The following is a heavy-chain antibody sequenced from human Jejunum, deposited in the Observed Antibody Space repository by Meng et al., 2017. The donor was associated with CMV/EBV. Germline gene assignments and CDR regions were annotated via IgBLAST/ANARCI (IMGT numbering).Heavy chain of an antibody. V-gene: IGHV3-66*01. Sequence: QLVEGGGGLFQPGGSRLSSCAASGFSVSSTFMGWVRQAPGKGLGWVSMIYSGSGTDYADSVKGRFTISRDNSKNTLYLQMNSLGAEDTAVYYCASPPPIGAALDYWGQGTLVTVSS. CDR1: GFSVSSTF. CDR2: IYSGSGT. J-gene: IGHJ4*02. D-gene: IGHD6-6*01. CDR3: ASPPPIGAALDY.